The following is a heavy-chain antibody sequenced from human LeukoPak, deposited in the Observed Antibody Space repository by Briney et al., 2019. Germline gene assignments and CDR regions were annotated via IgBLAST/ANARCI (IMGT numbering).Heavy chain of an antibody. Sequence: SETLSLTCTVSGGSISSYYWSWIRQPPGKGLEWIGYIYDSGSTNYNPSLKSRVTISVDTSKNQFSLKLSSVTAADTAVYYCARVGGTNYHYYGMDVWGQGTTVTVSS. CDR3: ARVGGTNYHYYGMDV. D-gene: IGHD1-1*01. V-gene: IGHV4-59*01. CDR2: IYDSGST. J-gene: IGHJ6*02. CDR1: GGSISSYY.